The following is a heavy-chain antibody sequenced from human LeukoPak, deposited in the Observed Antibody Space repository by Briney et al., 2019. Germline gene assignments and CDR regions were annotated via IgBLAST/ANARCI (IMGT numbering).Heavy chain of an antibody. J-gene: IGHJ6*03. D-gene: IGHD5-18*01. CDR1: GFIFNNYG. CDR3: AREGSYDPWEYYYYYVDV. V-gene: IGHV3-30*03. CDR2: ISYGGSSE. Sequence: GGSLRLSCAASGFIFNNYGMHWVRQAPGKGLEWVAVISYGGSSEYYADSVRGRFTISRDNSKNTLYLQMNSLRAEDTAVYYCAREGSYDPWEYYYYYVDVWGKGTTVIVSS.